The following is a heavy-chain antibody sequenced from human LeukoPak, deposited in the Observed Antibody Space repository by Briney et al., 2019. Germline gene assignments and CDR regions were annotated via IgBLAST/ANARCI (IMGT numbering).Heavy chain of an antibody. CDR2: IYYSGST. CDR1: GGSISSSSYY. V-gene: IGHV4-39*07. J-gene: IGHJ4*02. CDR3: ARLPLGAFGEVLNFDS. D-gene: IGHD3-16*01. Sequence: PSETLSLTCTVSGGSISSSSYYWGWIRQPPGKGLEWIGSIYYSGSTYYNPSLKSRVTISVDTSKNQFSLKLSSVTAADTAVYYCARLPLGAFGEVLNFDSWGQGTLVTVSS.